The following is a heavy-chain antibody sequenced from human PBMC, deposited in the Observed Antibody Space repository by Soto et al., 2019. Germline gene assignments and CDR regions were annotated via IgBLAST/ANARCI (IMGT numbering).Heavy chain of an antibody. J-gene: IGHJ4*02. D-gene: IGHD2-2*01. V-gene: IGHV1-69*06. CDR3: ARRDSDSFYCSSTSCFDPFDY. Sequence: SVKVSCKASGGTFSSYAISWVRQAPGQGLEWMGGIIPIFGTANYAQKFQGRVTITADKSTGTAYMELSSLRSEDTAVYYCARRDSDSFYCSSTSCFDPFDYWGQGTLVTVSS. CDR1: GGTFSSYA. CDR2: IIPIFGTA.